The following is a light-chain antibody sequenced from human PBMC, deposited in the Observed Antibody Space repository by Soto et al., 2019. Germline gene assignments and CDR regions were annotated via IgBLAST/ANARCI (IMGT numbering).Light chain of an antibody. CDR3: QTWGSGIVV. Sequence: QLVLTQSPAASASLGATVKLTCTLSSGHSNYAIAWHQQQSEKGPRYLMKLNSDGSHSKGDGIPDRFSLSSSGAERYLTVFSLQSEDEADYYCQTWGSGIVVFGGGTKVTVL. CDR2: LNSDGSH. CDR1: SGHSNYA. V-gene: IGLV4-69*01. J-gene: IGLJ2*01.